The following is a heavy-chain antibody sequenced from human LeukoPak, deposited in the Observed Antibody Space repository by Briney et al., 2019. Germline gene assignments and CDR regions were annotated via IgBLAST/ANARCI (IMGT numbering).Heavy chain of an antibody. V-gene: IGHV1-69*13. J-gene: IGHJ4*02. D-gene: IGHD3-22*01. Sequence: GASVKVSCKASGGTFSSYAISWVRQAPGQGLEWMGGIIPIFGTANYAQKFQGRVTITADESTSTAYMELSSLRSEDTAVYYCARDRYDSSGQLDYWGQGTLVTVSS. CDR2: IIPIFGTA. CDR3: ARDRYDSSGQLDY. CDR1: GGTFSSYA.